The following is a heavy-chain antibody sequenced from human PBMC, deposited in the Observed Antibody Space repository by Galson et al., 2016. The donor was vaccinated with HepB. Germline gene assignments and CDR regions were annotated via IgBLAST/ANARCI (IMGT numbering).Heavy chain of an antibody. CDR1: GFNFGDYY. CDR3: ARDPGYITAAPFFDY. V-gene: IGHV3-11*04. D-gene: IGHD5-24*01. Sequence: SLRLSCAASGFNFGDYYLTWIRQAPGKGLEWVSYISTTGSNTYYADSVKGRFTISRDNAKNSLYVQMNSLRVEDTAVYYCARDPGYITAAPFFDYWGQGTLVTVSS. J-gene: IGHJ4*02. CDR2: ISTTGSNT.